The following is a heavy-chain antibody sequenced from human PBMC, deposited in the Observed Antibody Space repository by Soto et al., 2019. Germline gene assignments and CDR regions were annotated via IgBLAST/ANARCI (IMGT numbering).Heavy chain of an antibody. CDR1: GGSINTATHS. J-gene: IGHJ4*02. Sequence: QLQLQESGSGLVKPSQTLSLTCAVSGGSINTATHSWSWIRQPPGKGLEWIGYIYHSGSTYYNPSLKSRLTISIARTNNQFPLRLSSVTASATAGYYCARGGGVTTTGDDYWGQGILVTVSS. CDR2: IYHSGST. CDR3: ARGGGVTTTGDDY. D-gene: IGHD4-4*01. V-gene: IGHV4-30-2*01.